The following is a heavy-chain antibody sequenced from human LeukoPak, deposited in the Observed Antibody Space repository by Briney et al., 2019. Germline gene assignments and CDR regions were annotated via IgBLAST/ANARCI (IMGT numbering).Heavy chain of an antibody. Sequence: SETLSLTCTVSGDSISSGDYYWCWIRQPPGKGLEWIGYIYYSGNTYYNPSLQSRVTISVDTSKNQFSLNLSSVTAADTAVFYCARGHDYFDYWGQGTLVTVSS. CDR2: IYYSGNT. CDR3: ARGHDYFDY. J-gene: IGHJ4*02. V-gene: IGHV4-30-4*08. CDR1: GDSISSGDYY.